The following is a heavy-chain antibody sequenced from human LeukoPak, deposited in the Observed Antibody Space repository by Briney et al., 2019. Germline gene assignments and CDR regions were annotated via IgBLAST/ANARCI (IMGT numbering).Heavy chain of an antibody. CDR1: GFTSSSFS. CDR2: ISGSASIT. CDR3: ATGAASIGWLSHDH. V-gene: IGHV3-23*01. J-gene: IGHJ4*02. D-gene: IGHD2-15*01. Sequence: GGSLRLSCAASGFTSSSFSMSWVRQTPGKGLEWVSDISGSASITKYADSVKGRFIISRDNSKNTLFLQMNSLTAEDTAVYYCATGAASIGWLSHDHWGQGTLVTVSS.